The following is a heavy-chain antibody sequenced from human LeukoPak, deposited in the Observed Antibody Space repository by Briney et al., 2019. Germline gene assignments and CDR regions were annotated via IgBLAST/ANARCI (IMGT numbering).Heavy chain of an antibody. CDR1: GFIFSNAW. V-gene: IGHV3-15*05. Sequence: GGSLRLSCAASGFIFSNAWMSWVRQTPGKGLEWVGRIYSRTDGGTTDYAAPVKGRFTISRDDSKNTLYVQMNSLKIEDTAVYYCATGPLDYWGQGILVTVSS. CDR2: IYSRTDGGTT. J-gene: IGHJ4*02. CDR3: ATGPLDY.